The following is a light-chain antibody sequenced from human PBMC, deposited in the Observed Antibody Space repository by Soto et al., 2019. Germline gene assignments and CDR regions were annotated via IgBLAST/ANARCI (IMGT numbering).Light chain of an antibody. CDR2: AAS. CDR3: QQANSFPLT. Sequence: DIQMTQSPSSVSASVGDRATITRRASQGISSWLAWYKQKPGKAPKIMSYAASSLQSGVPSRFRGSGSGTDFTLTISSLKPEDFETYYCQQANSFPLTFGQGTKVDIK. CDR1: QGISSW. V-gene: IGKV1-12*01. J-gene: IGKJ1*01.